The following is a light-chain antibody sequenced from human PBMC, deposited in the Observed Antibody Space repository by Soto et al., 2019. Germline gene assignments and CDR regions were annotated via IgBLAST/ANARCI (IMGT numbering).Light chain of an antibody. J-gene: IGLJ2*01. V-gene: IGLV7-43*01. CDR2: NTD. CDR3: LLYRSNHVRL. Sequence: QAVVTQEPSLTVSPGGTVTLTCASRPGDVTSGYFPNWIPQKPGEPPRSLIYNTDNKYSWTPARFSGSLRGAKGALTLSGLQREDDAQYDCLLYRSNHVRLFGGGTKLTVL. CDR1: PGDVTSGYF.